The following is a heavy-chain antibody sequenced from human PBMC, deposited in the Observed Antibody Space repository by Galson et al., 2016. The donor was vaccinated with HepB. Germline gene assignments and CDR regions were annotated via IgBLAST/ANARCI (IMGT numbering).Heavy chain of an antibody. V-gene: IGHV3-23*01. D-gene: IGHD3-22*01. CDR3: AKDFGREYYGSSGP. Sequence: SLRLSCAASGFTFSIYAMHWVRQPPGKGLEWVSTVMGSGVTTYYADSVKGRFTVSRDNFRNTVYLQMNSLRAEDTAVYYCAKDFGREYYGSSGPWGQGTLVTVSS. CDR1: GFTFSIYA. CDR2: VMGSGVTT. J-gene: IGHJ5*02.